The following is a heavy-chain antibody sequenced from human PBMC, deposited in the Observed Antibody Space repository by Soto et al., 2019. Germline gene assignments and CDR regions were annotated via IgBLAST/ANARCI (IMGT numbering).Heavy chain of an antibody. J-gene: IGHJ4*02. CDR2: ISGGGSNT. D-gene: IGHD4-4*01. Sequence: EVQLLESGGGLVQRGGSLRLSCAASGFPFSSYVMSWVRQAPGKGLEWVSGISGGGSNTFYADSVKGRFTISRDNYKNTFLLQMNSLGAEDTAVYYCAKDSNKYSSSLRGRYFDYWGQGIGVTVSS. CDR1: GFPFSSYV. CDR3: AKDSNKYSSSLRGRYFDY. V-gene: IGHV3-23*01.